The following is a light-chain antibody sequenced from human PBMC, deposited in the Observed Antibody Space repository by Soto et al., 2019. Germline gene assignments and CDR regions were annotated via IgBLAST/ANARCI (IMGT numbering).Light chain of an antibody. CDR2: EDN. CDR1: SGSIASNY. Sequence: NFMLTQPHSVSESPGKTVTISCTRSSGSIASNYVQWYQQRPGSSPTTVIYEDNHRPSGVPDRFSGSIDSSSNSASLTISGLKSEDEADYYCQSYDSSSWVFGGGTNLTVL. J-gene: IGLJ3*02. CDR3: QSYDSSSWV. V-gene: IGLV6-57*01.